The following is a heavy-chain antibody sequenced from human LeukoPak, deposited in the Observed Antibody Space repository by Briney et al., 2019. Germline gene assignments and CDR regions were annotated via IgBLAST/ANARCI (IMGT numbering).Heavy chain of an antibody. J-gene: IGHJ4*02. Sequence: GASVKVSCKASGGTFSSYAISWVRQAPGQGLEWMGRIIPILGIANYAQKFQGRVTITADKSTSTAYMELSSLRSEDTAVYYCARDQSRNYYGSGILFEYWGQGTLVTVSS. D-gene: IGHD3-10*01. CDR3: ARDQSRNYYGSGILFEY. V-gene: IGHV1-69*04. CDR2: IIPILGIA. CDR1: GGTFSSYA.